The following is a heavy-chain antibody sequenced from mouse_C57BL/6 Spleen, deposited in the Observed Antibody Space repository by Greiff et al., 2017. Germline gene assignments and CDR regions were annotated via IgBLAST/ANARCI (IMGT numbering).Heavy chain of an antibody. CDR1: GYTFTSYW. D-gene: IGHD1-1*01. J-gene: IGHJ1*03. CDR3: TRGAIGSSPSYWYFDV. CDR2: TYPGNSDT. V-gene: IGHV1-5*01. Sequence: VQLQQSGTVLARPGASVKMSCKTSGYTFTSYWMHWVKQRPGQGLEWIGATYPGNSDTSYNQKFKGKAKLTAVTSASTAYMELSSLTNEDSAVYYCTRGAIGSSPSYWYFDVWGTGTTVTVSS.